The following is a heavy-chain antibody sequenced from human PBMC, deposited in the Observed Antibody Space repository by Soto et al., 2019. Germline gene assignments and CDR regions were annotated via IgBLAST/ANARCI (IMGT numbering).Heavy chain of an antibody. D-gene: IGHD2-2*01. V-gene: IGHV3-33*06. CDR2: IWYDGSNK. CDR1: GFTFSSYG. CDR3: AKEKISTSCCNWFDP. Sequence: LRLSCAASGFTFSSYGMHWVRQAPGKGLEWVAVIWYDGSNKYYADSVKGRFTISRDNSKNTLYLQMNSLRAEDTAVYYCAKEKISTSCCNWFDPWGQGTLVTVSS. J-gene: IGHJ5*02.